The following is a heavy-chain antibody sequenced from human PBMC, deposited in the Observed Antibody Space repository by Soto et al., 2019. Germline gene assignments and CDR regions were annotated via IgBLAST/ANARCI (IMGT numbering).Heavy chain of an antibody. V-gene: IGHV3-21*01. Sequence: GGSLRLSCAASGFTFSSYSMNWVRQAPGKGLEWVSSISSSSSYIYYADSVKGRFTISRDNAKNSLYLQMNSLRAEDTAVYYCARATKPDFWSGYYNDAFDIWGQGKMVTVSS. CDR3: ARATKPDFWSGYYNDAFDI. D-gene: IGHD3-3*01. J-gene: IGHJ3*02. CDR2: ISSSSSYI. CDR1: GFTFSSYS.